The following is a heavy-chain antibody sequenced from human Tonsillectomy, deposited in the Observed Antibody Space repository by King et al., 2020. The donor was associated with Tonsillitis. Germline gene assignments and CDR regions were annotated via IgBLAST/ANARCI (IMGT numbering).Heavy chain of an antibody. CDR3: AKAPSYYDSSGYSF. Sequence: VQLVESGGGLVQPGGSLRLSCAASGFTFNSYAMSWVRQAPGKGLEWVSDISGSGGSTYYADSVKGRFTISRDNSKNTLYLQMNSLRVEDTAVYYCAKAPSYYDSSGYSFWGPGAPVTVSS. CDR1: GFTFNSYA. D-gene: IGHD3-22*01. V-gene: IGHV3-23*04. CDR2: ISGSGGST. J-gene: IGHJ4*02.